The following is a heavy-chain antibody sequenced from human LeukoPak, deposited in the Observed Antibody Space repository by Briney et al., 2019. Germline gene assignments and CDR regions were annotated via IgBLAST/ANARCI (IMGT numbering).Heavy chain of an antibody. J-gene: IGHJ4*02. V-gene: IGHV3-30*04. CDR1: GFTFSSYA. CDR3: ARDGDYGVYTLILRY. CDR2: ISYDGSNK. Sequence: GRSLRLSCAASGFTFSSYAMHWVRQAPGKGLEWGAVISYDGSNKYYADSVKGRFTISRDNSKNTLYLQMNSLRAEDTAVYYCARDGDYGVYTLILRYWGQGTLVTVSS. D-gene: IGHD4-17*01.